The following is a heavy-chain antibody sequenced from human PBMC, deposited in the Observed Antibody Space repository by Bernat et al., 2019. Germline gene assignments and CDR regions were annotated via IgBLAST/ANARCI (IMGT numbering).Heavy chain of an antibody. CDR3: ARMETYYDFWSGLAGKPLDY. CDR2: ISSSSSYI. V-gene: IGHV3-21*01. D-gene: IGHD3-3*01. CDR1: GFTFSSYS. Sequence: EVQLVESGGGLVKPGGSLRLSCAASGFTFSSYSMNWVRQAPGKGLEWVSSISSSSSYIYYADSVKGRFTISRDNAKNSLYLQMNSLRAEDMAVYYCARMETYYDFWSGLAGKPLDYWGQGTLVTVSS. J-gene: IGHJ4*02.